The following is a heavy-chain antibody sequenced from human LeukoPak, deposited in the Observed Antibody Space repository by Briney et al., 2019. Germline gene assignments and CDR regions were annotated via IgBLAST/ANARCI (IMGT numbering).Heavy chain of an antibody. CDR3: ARVHWNVAEVLVDY. CDR2: IYHSGST. Sequence: SETLSLTCTVSGYSISSGYYWGWIRQPPGKGLEWIGSIYHSGSTYYNPSLKSRVTISVDTSKNRFSLKLSSVTAADTAGYYFARVHWNVAEVLVDYGGQGTLVTVSS. J-gene: IGHJ4*02. D-gene: IGHD1-1*01. CDR1: GYSISSGYY. V-gene: IGHV4-38-2*02.